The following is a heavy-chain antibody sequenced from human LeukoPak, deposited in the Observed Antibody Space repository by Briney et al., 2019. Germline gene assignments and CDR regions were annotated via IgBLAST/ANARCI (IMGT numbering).Heavy chain of an antibody. CDR1: RFTFDDYT. Sequence: GGSLRLSCAASRFTFDDYTMHWVRQAPGKGLEWVSLISWDGGSTYYADSVKGRFTISRDNSKNSLYLQMNSLRTEDTALYYCAKDSNSGSYYEFGGQGTLVTVSS. CDR2: ISWDGGST. J-gene: IGHJ4*02. D-gene: IGHD1-26*01. V-gene: IGHV3-43*01. CDR3: AKDSNSGSYYEF.